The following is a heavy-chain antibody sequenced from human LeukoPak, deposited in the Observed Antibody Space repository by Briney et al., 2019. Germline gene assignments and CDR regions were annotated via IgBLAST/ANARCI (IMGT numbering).Heavy chain of an antibody. V-gene: IGHV1-2*06. CDR3: ARDRGVLRFLEWLGDYFDY. CDR1: GYTFTGYY. J-gene: IGHJ4*02. Sequence: ASVKVSCKASGYTFTGYYMHRVRQAPGQGLEWMGRINPKSGGTNYAQKFQGRVTITTDESTSTAYMELSSLRSEDTAVYYCARDRGVLRFLEWLGDYFDYWGQGTLVTVSS. CDR2: INPKSGGT. D-gene: IGHD3-3*01.